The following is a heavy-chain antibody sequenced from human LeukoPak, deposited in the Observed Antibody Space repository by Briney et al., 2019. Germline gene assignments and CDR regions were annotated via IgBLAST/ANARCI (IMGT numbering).Heavy chain of an antibody. CDR1: GGSISSGGHY. CDR2: IYYSGST. CDR3: ARGIAVAGPRGDYYYYGMDV. Sequence: ASQTLSLTCTVSGGSISSGGHYWSWIRQHPGKGLEWIGYIYYSGSTYYNPSLKSRVTISVDTSKNQFSLKLSSVTAADTAVYYCARGIAVAGPRGDYYYYGMDVWGKGTTVTVSS. J-gene: IGHJ6*04. V-gene: IGHV4-31*03. D-gene: IGHD6-19*01.